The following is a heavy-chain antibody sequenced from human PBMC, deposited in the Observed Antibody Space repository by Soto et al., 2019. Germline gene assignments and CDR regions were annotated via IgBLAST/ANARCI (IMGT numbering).Heavy chain of an antibody. V-gene: IGHV3-30-3*01. CDR1: GFSFSISP. D-gene: IGHD7-27*01. Sequence: GGSLRLSCAASGFSFSISPMHFFGQAPCKWPEWVALISYDGTNKFYADSVKGRFTISRDNSKSTLYLQVDSLRPEDAAVYYCARDPKTSGGQHWAFNYFDSWGQGTLVTVSS. CDR2: ISYDGTNK. CDR3: ARDPKTSGGQHWAFNYFDS. J-gene: IGHJ4*02.